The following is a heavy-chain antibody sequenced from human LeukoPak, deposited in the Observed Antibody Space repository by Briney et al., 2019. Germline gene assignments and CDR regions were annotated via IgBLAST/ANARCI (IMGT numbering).Heavy chain of an antibody. Sequence: PGGPLRLSFVASGFTFISYPMSWVRQAPGKGLDYFSSISSANHMYYADSVKGRFTISRDNAKNSLFLQMNNLRGEDTAVYYCTREDCSNVRCYGASDAWGQGTLVTVSS. V-gene: IGHV3-69-1*01. J-gene: IGHJ5*02. CDR1: GFTFISYP. D-gene: IGHD2-2*01. CDR3: TREDCSNVRCYGASDA. CDR2: ISSANHM.